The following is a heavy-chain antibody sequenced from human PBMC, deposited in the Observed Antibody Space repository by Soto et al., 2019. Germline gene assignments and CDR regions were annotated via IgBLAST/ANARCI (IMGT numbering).Heavy chain of an antibody. Sequence: EVQLVESGGGLVKPGGSLRLSCAASGFTFSTYSMNWVRQAPGKGLEWVSSISSSSTYINYADSVEGRLTISRDHADNSLYLQMNSLRAEDTAVYYCARAGDHGDDEGANDAFDVWGQGTMVTVSS. CDR3: ARAGDHGDDEGANDAFDV. V-gene: IGHV3-21*02. CDR1: GFTFSTYS. CDR2: ISSSSTYI. J-gene: IGHJ3*01. D-gene: IGHD4-17*01.